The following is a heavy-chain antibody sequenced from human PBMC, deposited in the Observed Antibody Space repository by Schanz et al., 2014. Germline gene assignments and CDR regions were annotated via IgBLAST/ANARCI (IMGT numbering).Heavy chain of an antibody. Sequence: EVHLLESGGGLVQPGGSLRLSCAASGFSFRKSAMSWVRQAPGKGLEWVSHINSDGTTTTYADSVKGRFTISRDNAENTLYLQMNSLRAEDTAVYYCAGAVATIRADSFDIWGQGTLVTVSS. CDR3: AGAVATIRADSFDI. J-gene: IGHJ4*02. D-gene: IGHD5-12*01. V-gene: IGHV3-23*01. CDR2: INSDGTTT. CDR1: GFSFRKSA.